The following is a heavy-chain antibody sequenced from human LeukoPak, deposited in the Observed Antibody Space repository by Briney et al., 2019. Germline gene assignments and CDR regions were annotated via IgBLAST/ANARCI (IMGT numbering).Heavy chain of an antibody. CDR1: GYSIRRGYH. V-gene: IGHV4-38-2*02. CDR2: IHHSGST. J-gene: IGHJ4*02. D-gene: IGHD1-20*01. Sequence: ASETLSLTCSVSGYSIRRGYHWGWIRQPPGKGLEWIGTIHHSGSTYYNPSLKSRVTISVDTSKNQFSLKLTSVTAADTAVYYWAKVNWINAYGGRGPLSPVSS. CDR3: AKVNWINAY.